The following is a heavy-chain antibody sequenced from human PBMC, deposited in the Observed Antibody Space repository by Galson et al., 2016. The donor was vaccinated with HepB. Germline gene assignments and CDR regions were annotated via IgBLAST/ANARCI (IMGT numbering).Heavy chain of an antibody. CDR1: GYRFPTYG. Sequence: SVKVSCKVSGYRFPTYGISWVRQAPGQGLEWLGWISANSGNTIYAQKFQDRVTMTRDTSASTVYMDLRSLRSDDTAVYYCARDVQFRFDYWGQGTLVTVSS. D-gene: IGHD4-11*01. J-gene: IGHJ4*02. V-gene: IGHV1-18*04. CDR2: ISANSGNT. CDR3: ARDVQFRFDY.